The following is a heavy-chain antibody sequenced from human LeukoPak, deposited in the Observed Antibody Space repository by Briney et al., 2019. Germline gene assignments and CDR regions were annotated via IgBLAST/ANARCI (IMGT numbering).Heavy chain of an antibody. V-gene: IGHV3-21*04. D-gene: IGHD5-24*01. J-gene: IGHJ4*02. CDR2: ISSSSSYI. CDR3: AKDGMATISYYFDY. CDR1: GLTFSSYS. Sequence: PGGSLRLSCAASGLTFSSYSMNWVRQAPGKGLEWVSSISSSSSYIYYADSVKGRFTISRDNAKNTLYLQMNSLRAEDTAVYYCAKDGMATISYYFDYWGQGTLVTVSS.